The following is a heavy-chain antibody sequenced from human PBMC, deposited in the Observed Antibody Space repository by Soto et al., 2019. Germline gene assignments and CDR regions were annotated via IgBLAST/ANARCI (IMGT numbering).Heavy chain of an antibody. CDR1: GFNFGVHP. CDR2: IRRKAYGVTT. CDR3: TRSLAIDFDS. J-gene: IGHJ4*01. V-gene: IGHV3-49*04. Sequence: PGGSLRLSCSASGFNFGVHPMSWVRQAPGKGLEWVGFIRRKAYGVTTDYAASVKGRFTISRDDSKSIAYMYMNSLKIEDTAVYYCTRSLAIDFDSWGHGTLVTVSS.